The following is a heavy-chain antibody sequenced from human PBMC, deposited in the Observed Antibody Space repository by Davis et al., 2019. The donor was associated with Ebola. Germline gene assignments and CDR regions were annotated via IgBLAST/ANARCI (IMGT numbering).Heavy chain of an antibody. CDR2: ISAYNGNT. Sequence: ASVKVSCKASGGTFSSYAISWVRQAPGQGLEWMGWISAYNGNTNYAQKFQGRVTMTTDTSTSTAYMELRSLRSEDTAVYYCAADPGYRYYYGMDVWGQGTTVTVSS. V-gene: IGHV1-18*01. CDR3: AADPGYRYYYGMDV. J-gene: IGHJ6*02. D-gene: IGHD1-1*01. CDR1: GGTFSSYA.